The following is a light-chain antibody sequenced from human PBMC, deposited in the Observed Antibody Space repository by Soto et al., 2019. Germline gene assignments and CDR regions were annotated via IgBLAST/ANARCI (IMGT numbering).Light chain of an antibody. CDR3: QQYNSYSYT. CDR2: AAS. Sequence: IQLTQPPSSLSATVGDRVTITCRASQGISSYLAWYQQKPGKAPKLLIYAASTLQSGVPSRFSGSGSGTEFTLTISSLQPDDFATYYCQQYNSYSYTFGQGTRLEI. CDR1: QGISSY. V-gene: IGKV1-9*01. J-gene: IGKJ5*01.